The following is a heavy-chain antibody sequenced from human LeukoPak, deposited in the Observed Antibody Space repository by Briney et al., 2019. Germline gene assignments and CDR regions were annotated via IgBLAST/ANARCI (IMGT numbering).Heavy chain of an antibody. CDR1: GYTFTSYH. Sequence: GPSVKVSCKASGYTFTSYHMHWVRQAPGQGLEWMGIINPSGGSTSYAQKFQGRVTMTRDTSTSTVYMELSSLRSEDTAVYYCARVVSGRYSFDYWGQGTLVTVSS. V-gene: IGHV1-46*03. D-gene: IGHD1-26*01. J-gene: IGHJ4*02. CDR3: ARVVSGRYSFDY. CDR2: INPSGGST.